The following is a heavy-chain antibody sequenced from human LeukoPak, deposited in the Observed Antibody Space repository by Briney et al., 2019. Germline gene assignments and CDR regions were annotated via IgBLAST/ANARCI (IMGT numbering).Heavy chain of an antibody. CDR2: ISGGGGST. CDR1: GFIFSGYA. Sequence: GGSLRLSCAASGFIFSGYAMSWVRQAPGKGLEWVSGISGGGGSTYYADSVKGRFAISRDNSKSRLFLQMNSLRAEDTAVYYCAKAGSGYSYFDHWGQGTLVTVSS. CDR3: AKAGSGYSYFDH. J-gene: IGHJ4*02. V-gene: IGHV3-23*01. D-gene: IGHD3-22*01.